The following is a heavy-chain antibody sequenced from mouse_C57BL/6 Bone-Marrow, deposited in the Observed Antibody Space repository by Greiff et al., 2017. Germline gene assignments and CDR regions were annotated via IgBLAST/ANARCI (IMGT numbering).Heavy chain of an antibody. CDR1: GYTFTSYW. Sequence: QVQLQQPGAELVKPGASVKLSCKASGYTFTSYWMHWVKQRPGRGLEWIGRIDPNSGGTKYNEKFKSKATLTVDKPSSTAYMQLSSLTSEDSAVYYCSRSRGGYYETDAFAYWGQGTLVTVSA. V-gene: IGHV1-72*01. D-gene: IGHD2-3*01. CDR2: IDPNSGGT. CDR3: SRSRGGYYETDAFAY. J-gene: IGHJ3*01.